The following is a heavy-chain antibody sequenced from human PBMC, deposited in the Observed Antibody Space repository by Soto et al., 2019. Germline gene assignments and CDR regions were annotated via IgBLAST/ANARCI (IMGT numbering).Heavy chain of an antibody. J-gene: IGHJ4*02. Sequence: GGSLRLSCVASGFTFSTFAMHWVRQAPGKGLDWVAFISFHGGDKYYADSVKGRFTISRDNSKNTLYLQMISLSTEDTAVYYCVRYMGGGLTHFDYWGQGTQVTVPQ. D-gene: IGHD5-12*01. CDR3: VRYMGGGLTHFDY. CDR2: ISFHGGDK. V-gene: IGHV3-30-3*01. CDR1: GFTFSTFA.